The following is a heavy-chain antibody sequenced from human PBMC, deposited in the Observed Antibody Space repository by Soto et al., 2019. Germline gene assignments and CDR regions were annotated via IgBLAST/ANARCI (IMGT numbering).Heavy chain of an antibody. CDR1: GFTFRSYS. V-gene: IGHV3-21*01. CDR2: ISIRSSSI. J-gene: IGHJ4*02. Sequence: VEFRRLAYGASGFTFRSYSMNWVRQAPGKGVEWVPSISIRSSSIYYADSVKGRFTISRDNAKNSLYLPRNSLTAEHTTVPYCARLGICDLPDYWGQG. D-gene: IGHD2-21*01. CDR3: ARLGICDLPDY.